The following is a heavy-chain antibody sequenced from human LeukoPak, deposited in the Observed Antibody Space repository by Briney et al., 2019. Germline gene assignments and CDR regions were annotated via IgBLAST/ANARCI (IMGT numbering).Heavy chain of an antibody. CDR1: GYSFTSYW. D-gene: IGHD3-22*01. CDR3: ARLYYYDSSGPHRPGEYFQH. J-gene: IGHJ1*01. Sequence: GESLKISCKGSGYSFTSYWIGWVRQMPGKGLEWMGIIYPGDSDTRYSPSFQGQVTISADKSISTAYLQWSSLKASDTAMYYYARLYYYDSSGPHRPGEYFQHWGQGTLVTVSS. V-gene: IGHV5-51*01. CDR2: IYPGDSDT.